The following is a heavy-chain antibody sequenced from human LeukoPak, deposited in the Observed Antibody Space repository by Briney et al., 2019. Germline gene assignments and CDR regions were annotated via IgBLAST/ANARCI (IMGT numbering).Heavy chain of an antibody. CDR3: ARVRLIVVVPAAIKYNDAFDI. CDR1: GGSISSGSYY. V-gene: IGHV4-61*02. Sequence: PSETLSLTCTVSGGSISSGSYYWGWIRQPAGKGLEWIGRIYTSGSTNYNPSLKSRVTISVDTSKNQFSLKLSSVTAADTAVYYCARVRLIVVVPAAIKYNDAFDIWGQGTMVTVSS. CDR2: IYTSGST. D-gene: IGHD2-2*02. J-gene: IGHJ3*02.